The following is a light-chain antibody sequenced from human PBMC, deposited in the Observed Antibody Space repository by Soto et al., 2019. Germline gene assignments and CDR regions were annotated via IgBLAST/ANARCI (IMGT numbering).Light chain of an antibody. Sequence: QSVLPQPASVAGSPGQSITTSCTGTSSDVGGYNYVSWYQQHPGKAPKLMIYDVSNRPSGVSNRFSGSKSGNTASLTISGLQAEDEADYYCSSYTSSSTVIFGGGTKVTVL. CDR3: SSYTSSSTVI. J-gene: IGLJ2*01. CDR1: SSDVGGYNY. CDR2: DVS. V-gene: IGLV2-14*01.